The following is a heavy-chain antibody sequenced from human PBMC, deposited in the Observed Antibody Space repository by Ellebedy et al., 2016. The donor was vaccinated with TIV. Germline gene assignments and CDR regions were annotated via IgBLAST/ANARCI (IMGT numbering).Heavy chain of an antibody. Sequence: MPSETLSLTCAVSGYPIGSGYYWGWIRQPPGKGPEWVAYGHRSWNNHYSPSLKNRVTISVDTSKSQFSLTVNSVTAADTAVYYCARMVPATGDAFDIWGQGTMVTVSS. V-gene: IGHV4-38-2*01. CDR1: GYPIGSGYY. CDR2: GHRSWNN. D-gene: IGHD2-21*02. J-gene: IGHJ3*02. CDR3: ARMVPATGDAFDI.